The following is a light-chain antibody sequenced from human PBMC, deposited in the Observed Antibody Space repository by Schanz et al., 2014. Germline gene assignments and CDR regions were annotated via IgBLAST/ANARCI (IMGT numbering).Light chain of an antibody. J-gene: IGLJ3*02. Sequence: QSVLTQPASVSGSPGQSITISCTGTSSDVGGYNYVSWYQQHPGKAPKLMIYDVSNRPSGVPDRFSGSKSGNTASLTISDLQAEDEADYYCSSFTTSSAPGVFGGGTKLTVL. V-gene: IGLV2-14*01. CDR1: SSDVGGYNY. CDR2: DVS. CDR3: SSFTTSSAPGV.